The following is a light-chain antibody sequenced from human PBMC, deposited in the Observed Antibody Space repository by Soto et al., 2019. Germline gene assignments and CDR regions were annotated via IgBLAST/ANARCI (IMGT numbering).Light chain of an antibody. CDR1: QTISSW. J-gene: IGKJ5*01. CDR2: KAS. V-gene: IGKV1-5*03. Sequence: DIQMTQSPSTLSGSVGDRVTLTCRASQTISSWLAWYQQKPGKAPKLLIYKASTLKSGVPSRFSGSGSGTDFTLTITRLEPEEFALYYCQQYGGSPITFGIGTRLEIK. CDR3: QQYGGSPIT.